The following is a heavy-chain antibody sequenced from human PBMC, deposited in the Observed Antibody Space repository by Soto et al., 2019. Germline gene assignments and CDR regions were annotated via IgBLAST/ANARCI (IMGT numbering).Heavy chain of an antibody. CDR1: GFTFSSYS. V-gene: IGHV3-48*02. J-gene: IGHJ4*02. CDR3: ARGLYYYDSSGYRGY. Sequence: GGSLRLSCAASGFTFSSYSMNWVRQAPGKGLEWVSYISSSSTIYYADSVKGRFTISRDNAKNSLYLQMNSLRDEDTAVYYCARGLYYYDSSGYRGYWGQGT. CDR2: ISSSSTI. D-gene: IGHD3-22*01.